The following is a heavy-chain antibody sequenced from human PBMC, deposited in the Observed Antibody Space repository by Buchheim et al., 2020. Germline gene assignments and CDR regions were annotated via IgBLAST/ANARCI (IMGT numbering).Heavy chain of an antibody. D-gene: IGHD3-22*01. CDR2: IDPSDSYT. J-gene: IGHJ6*02. CDR3: ARLGIADDSSGYPPDGMDV. CDR1: GYSFTSYW. Sequence: EVQLVQSGAEVKKPGESLRISCKGSGYSFTSYWISWVRQMPGKGLEWMGRIDPSDSYTNYSPSFQGHVTISADKSISTAYPQWSSLKASDTTMYYCARLGIADDSSGYPPDGMDVWGQGTT. V-gene: IGHV5-10-1*03.